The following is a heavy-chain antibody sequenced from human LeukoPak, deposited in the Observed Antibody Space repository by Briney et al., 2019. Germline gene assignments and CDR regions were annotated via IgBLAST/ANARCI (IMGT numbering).Heavy chain of an antibody. CDR2: MNPNSGNT. V-gene: IGHV1-8*03. J-gene: IGHJ4*02. D-gene: IGHD3-10*01. CDR3: ARGSQPTYYYGSGSYPDY. CDR1: GYTFTGYY. Sequence: GASVKVSCKASGYTFTGYYMHWVRQAPGQGLEWMGWMNPNSGNTGYAQKFQGRVTITRNTSISTAYMELSSLRSEDTAVCYCARGSQPTYYYGSGSYPDYWGQGTLVTVSS.